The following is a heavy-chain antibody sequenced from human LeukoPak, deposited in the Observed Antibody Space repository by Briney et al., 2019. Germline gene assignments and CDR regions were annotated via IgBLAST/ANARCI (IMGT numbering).Heavy chain of an antibody. V-gene: IGHV4-59*01. CDR1: GDSSSNNY. CDR2: FYYTGST. J-gene: IGHJ4*02. Sequence: SETLSLTCTVSGDSSSNNYWTWIRQSPGKGLEWIGYFYYTGSTNYNPSLQSRVTMSVDTSKNQFSLELSSVTSADTAVYYCTQSSGRYLDNWGQGILVTVSS. D-gene: IGHD6-19*01. CDR3: TQSSGRYLDN.